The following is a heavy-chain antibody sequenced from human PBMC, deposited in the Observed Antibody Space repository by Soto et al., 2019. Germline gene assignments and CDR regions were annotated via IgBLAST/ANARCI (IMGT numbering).Heavy chain of an antibody. CDR3: ASLSFIFMERDFDS. Sequence: EVQLVESGGGLVQPGGSLRLSCAASGFTFTSYWMSWVRQAPGKGLEWVANIKQQGTSKYYADSVKGRFTVSRVNGKSSIYVQMERLRDADTAVYRCASLSFIFMERDFDSWGQATRLTVSS. D-gene: IGHD3-3*01. V-gene: IGHV3-7*05. CDR1: GFTFTSYW. CDR2: IKQQGTSK. J-gene: IGHJ4*02.